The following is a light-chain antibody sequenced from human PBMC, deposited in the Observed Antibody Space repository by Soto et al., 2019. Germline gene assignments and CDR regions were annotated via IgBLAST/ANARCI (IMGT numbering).Light chain of an antibody. CDR1: SNDVGGYNY. Sequence: QSALTQPRSVSGSPGQSVTISCTGTSNDVGGYNYVSWYQQYPGKAPKLMIFDVNKRPSGVPDRFSGSKSGNTASLTISGLQADDEADYYCCSYAPSGVFETGTKVTVL. V-gene: IGLV2-11*01. J-gene: IGLJ1*01. CDR2: DVN. CDR3: CSYAPSGV.